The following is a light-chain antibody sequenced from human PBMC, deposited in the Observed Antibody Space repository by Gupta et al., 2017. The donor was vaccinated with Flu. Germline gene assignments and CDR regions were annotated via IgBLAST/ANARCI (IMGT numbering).Light chain of an antibody. J-gene: IGLJ3*02. CDR1: NIGSKS. V-gene: IGLV3-21*02. Sequence: SYVLTQAPSVSVAPGQTARITCGRNNIGSKSVHWYQQKPGQAPVLVVYDDSDRPSGIPERFPGSNSGNTATLTISRVEGGDEADYYCQVWDGGSDHPRVFGGGTKLTVL. CDR2: DDS. CDR3: QVWDGGSDHPRV.